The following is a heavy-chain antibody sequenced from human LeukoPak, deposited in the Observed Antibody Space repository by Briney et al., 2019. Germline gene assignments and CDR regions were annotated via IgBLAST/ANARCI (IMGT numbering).Heavy chain of an antibody. Sequence: ASVKVSCKASGYTFTGYYMHWVRQVPGQGLEWMGRINPDSGGTNYAQKFQGRVTMTRDTSISTAYMELSRLRSDDTAVYYCARGCSGGSCYSDNWFDPWGQGTLVTVSS. J-gene: IGHJ5*02. CDR3: ARGCSGGSCYSDNWFDP. V-gene: IGHV1-2*06. D-gene: IGHD2-15*01. CDR1: GYTFTGYY. CDR2: INPDSGGT.